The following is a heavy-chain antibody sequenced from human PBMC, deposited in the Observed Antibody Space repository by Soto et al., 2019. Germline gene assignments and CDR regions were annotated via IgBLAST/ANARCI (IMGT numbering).Heavy chain of an antibody. CDR2: ISGSGGST. CDR3: AKDLGGGSCYSPFCAFDI. D-gene: IGHD2-15*01. V-gene: IGHV3-23*01. Sequence: GSLRLSCAASGFTFSSYAMSWVRQAPGKGLEWVSAISGSGGSTYYADSVKGRFTISRDNSKNTLYLQMNSLRAEDTAVYYCAKDLGGGSCYSPFCAFDIWGQGTMVTVSS. J-gene: IGHJ3*02. CDR1: GFTFSSYA.